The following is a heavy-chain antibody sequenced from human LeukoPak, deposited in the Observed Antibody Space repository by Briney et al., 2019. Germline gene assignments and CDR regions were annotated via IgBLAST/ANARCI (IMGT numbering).Heavy chain of an antibody. Sequence: KPSETLSLTCTVSGGSISSYYWSWIRQPPGKGLEWIGYIYYSGSTNYNPSLKSRVTISVDTPKNQFSLKLSSVTAADTAVYYCAREIRAYYFDYWGQGTLVTVSS. D-gene: IGHD3-16*01. CDR2: IYYSGST. CDR1: GGSISSYY. J-gene: IGHJ4*02. V-gene: IGHV4-59*01. CDR3: AREIRAYYFDY.